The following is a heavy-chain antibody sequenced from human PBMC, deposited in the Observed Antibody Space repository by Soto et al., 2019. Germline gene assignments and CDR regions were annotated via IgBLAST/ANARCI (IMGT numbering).Heavy chain of an antibody. J-gene: IGHJ4*02. CDR3: AKSLSTATSFDY. CDR2: ISVAGDT. Sequence: VGSLRLSCAASGFTFSSYAMNWVRQAPGKGPEWVSHISVAGDTYYADSVKGRFTISRDNSRNTLFLQMNSLRAEDTAVYYCAKSLSTATSFDYWGQGTPVTVSS. CDR1: GFTFSSYA. V-gene: IGHV3-23*01.